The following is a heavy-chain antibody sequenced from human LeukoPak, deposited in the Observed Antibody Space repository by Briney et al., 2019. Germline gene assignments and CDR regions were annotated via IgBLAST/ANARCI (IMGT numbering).Heavy chain of an antibody. J-gene: IGHJ5*02. D-gene: IGHD3-9*01. V-gene: IGHV1-69*01. CDR3: ARDPILYDILTGYYTENWFDP. Sequence: SVKVSCEASGGTFSSYAISWVRQAPGQGLEWMGGIIHIFGTANYAQKFQGRVTITADESTSTAYMELSSLRSEDTAVYYCARDPILYDILTGYYTENWFDPWGQGTLVTVSS. CDR2: IIHIFGTA. CDR1: GGTFSSYA.